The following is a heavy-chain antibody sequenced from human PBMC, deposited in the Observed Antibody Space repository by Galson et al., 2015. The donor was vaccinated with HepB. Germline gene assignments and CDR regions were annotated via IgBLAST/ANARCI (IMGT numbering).Heavy chain of an antibody. D-gene: IGHD2-2*01. CDR3: ARAFGCSKTNCYQIRPFDI. CDR1: GFIFSSYS. V-gene: IGHV3-48*01. J-gene: IGHJ3*02. CDR2: ISSSGDTI. Sequence: SLRLSCAASGFIFSSYSIIWVRQAPGKGLEWLSYISSSGDTISHADSVKGRFTISRDNAKNSLYLQMNSLRAEDTAVYYCARAFGCSKTNCYQIRPFDIWGQGTMVTVSS.